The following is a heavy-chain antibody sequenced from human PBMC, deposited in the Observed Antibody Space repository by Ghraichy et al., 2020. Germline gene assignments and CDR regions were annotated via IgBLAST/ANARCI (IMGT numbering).Heavy chain of an antibody. CDR3: AKADTVTTHPFDY. CDR1: GFTFSNYA. D-gene: IGHD4-17*01. J-gene: IGHJ4*02. V-gene: IGHV3-23*01. Sequence: GESLNISCAASGFTFSNYAVSWVRQAPRKGLEWVSTISGSGVSTYYADSVKGRFTISRDNSRNTLFLQMSSLRAEDTAVYYCAKADTVTTHPFDYWGQGTLVTVSS. CDR2: ISGSGVST.